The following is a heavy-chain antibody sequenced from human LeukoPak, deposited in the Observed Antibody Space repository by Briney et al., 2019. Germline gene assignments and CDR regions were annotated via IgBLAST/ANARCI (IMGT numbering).Heavy chain of an antibody. J-gene: IGHJ4*02. V-gene: IGHV4-30-2*01. CDR1: GGSISSGGYS. Sequence: ASQTLSLTCAVSGGSISSGGYSWSWIRQPPGKGLEWIGYIYHSGSTYYNPSLKSRVTISVDRSKNQFSLKLSSVTAADMAVYYCARNGGDASFDYWGQGTLVTVSS. CDR2: IYHSGST. CDR3: ARNGGDASFDY. D-gene: IGHD2-21*02.